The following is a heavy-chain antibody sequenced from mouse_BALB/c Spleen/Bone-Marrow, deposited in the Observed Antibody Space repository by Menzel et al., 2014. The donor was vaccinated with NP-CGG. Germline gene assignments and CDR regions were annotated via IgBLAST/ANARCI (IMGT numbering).Heavy chain of an antibody. V-gene: IGHV1-4*02. CDR2: INPSSGYT. D-gene: IGHD2-3*01. J-gene: IGHJ3*01. CDR3: AGWLLRAY. Sequence: QVQLQQSAAELARPGASVKMSCKASGYTFTSYTMHWVKQRPGQGLEWIGYINPSSGYTEYNQKFKDKTTLTADKSSSTAYMQLSSLTSEDSAVYYCAGWLLRAYWGQGTLVTVSA. CDR1: GYTFTSYT.